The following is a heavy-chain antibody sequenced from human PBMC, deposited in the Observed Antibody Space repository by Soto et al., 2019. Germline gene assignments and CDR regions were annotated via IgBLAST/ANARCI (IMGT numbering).Heavy chain of an antibody. Sequence: PGGSLRLSCAASGFRFSDYYMSWIRQAPGKGLGWISYIDSSSGYTNYADSVKGRFTISRDNAKNSLYLQVSSLRAEDTAIYYCARDLRRNSGSYFDYWGQGT. D-gene: IGHD1-26*01. V-gene: IGHV3-11*05. J-gene: IGHJ4*02. CDR2: IDSSSGYT. CDR3: ARDLRRNSGSYFDY. CDR1: GFRFSDYY.